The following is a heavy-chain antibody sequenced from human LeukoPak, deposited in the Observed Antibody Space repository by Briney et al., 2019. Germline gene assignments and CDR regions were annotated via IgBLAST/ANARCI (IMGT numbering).Heavy chain of an antibody. J-gene: IGHJ5*02. V-gene: IGHV4-39*01. CDR3: ARHDFWSDYSQITWFDP. CDR2: IYYSGST. D-gene: IGHD3-3*01. Sequence: SAPLSLPFPSSGGSISSSNYYWGWIRHPPGKGLEWIGSIYYSGSTYYPPSLKSRVTIFLGTSKNQFSLNLSSVTAADTAVYYCARHDFWSDYSQITWFDPWGQGTLVTVSS. CDR1: GGSISSSNYY.